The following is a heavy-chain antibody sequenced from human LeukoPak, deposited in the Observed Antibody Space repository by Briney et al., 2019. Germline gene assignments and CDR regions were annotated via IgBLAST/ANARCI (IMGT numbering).Heavy chain of an antibody. J-gene: IGHJ5*02. CDR3: ARDATSYGDYAGDWFDP. D-gene: IGHD4-17*01. CDR1: GYTFTGYY. Sequence: ASVKVSCKASGYTFTGYYMHCGRQAAGPGLEWMGWINPNSGGTNYEQKFQGRVTMTRDTSISTAYMELSRLRSDDTAVYYCARDATSYGDYAGDWFDPWGQGTLVTVSS. V-gene: IGHV1-2*02. CDR2: INPNSGGT.